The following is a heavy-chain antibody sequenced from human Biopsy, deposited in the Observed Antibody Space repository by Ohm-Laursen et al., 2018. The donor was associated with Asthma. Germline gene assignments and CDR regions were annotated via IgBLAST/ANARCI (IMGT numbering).Heavy chain of an antibody. D-gene: IGHD1-1*01. CDR1: GGSISSSSYY. Sequence: SQTLSLTCTVSGGSISSSSYYWGWIRQPPGKGLEWIGSIYYNGRTYYNPSLKSRVTISVDTSKKQLSLQLSSVTAADTAVYYCAKESGSNYAFDIWGQGTMVTVSS. CDR2: IYYNGRT. V-gene: IGHV4-39*02. CDR3: AKESGSNYAFDI. J-gene: IGHJ3*02.